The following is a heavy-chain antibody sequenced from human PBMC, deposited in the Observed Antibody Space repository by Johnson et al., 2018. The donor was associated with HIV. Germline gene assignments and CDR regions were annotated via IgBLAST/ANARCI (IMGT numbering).Heavy chain of an antibody. CDR1: GFTFNDYS. CDR2: IRFDGSDK. D-gene: IGHD2-21*02. V-gene: IGHV3-30*02. Sequence: VQLVESGGGVVQPGGSLRLSCAASGFTFNDYSMHWVRQAPGKGLEWVSFIRFDGSDKYYADSVRGRFTISRDNSKNTLFLQMNSLRAEDTAIYFCAKVADPYCGGDCYSWLFAFDIWGQGTVVTVSS. J-gene: IGHJ3*02. CDR3: AKVADPYCGGDCYSWLFAFDI.